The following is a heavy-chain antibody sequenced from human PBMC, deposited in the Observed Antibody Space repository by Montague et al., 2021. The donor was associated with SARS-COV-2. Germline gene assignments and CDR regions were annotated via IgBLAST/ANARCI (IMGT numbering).Heavy chain of an antibody. CDR2: ISSSGSTI. D-gene: IGHD6-19*01. CDR3: AIYSSGWYGWGFDY. V-gene: IGHV3-48*03. Sequence: SLRLSYAASGFTFGSYEMNWVRQAPGKGLEWVSYISSSGSTIYYADSVKGRFTISRDNAKNSLYLQMNSLRAEDTSVYYCAIYSSGWYGWGFDYWGQGTLVTVSS. CDR1: GFTFGSYE. J-gene: IGHJ4*02.